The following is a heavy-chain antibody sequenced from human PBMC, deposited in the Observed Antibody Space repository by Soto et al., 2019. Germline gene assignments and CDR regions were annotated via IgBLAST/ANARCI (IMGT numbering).Heavy chain of an antibody. D-gene: IGHD1-26*01. CDR2: IYYSGST. CDR3: ARHGSAVGYYYGMDV. Sequence: SETLSLTGTVSGGSISRGDYYGSWIRQPPGKGLEWIGYIYYSGSTYYNPSLKSRVTISVDTSKNQFSLKLSSVTAADTAVYYCARHGSAVGYYYGMDVWGQGTTVTVSS. J-gene: IGHJ6*02. CDR1: GGSISRGDYY. V-gene: IGHV4-30-4*01.